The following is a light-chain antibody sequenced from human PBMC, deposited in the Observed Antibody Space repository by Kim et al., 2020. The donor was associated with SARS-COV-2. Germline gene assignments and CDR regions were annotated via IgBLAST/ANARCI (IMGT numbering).Light chain of an antibody. CDR2: YES. CDR1: TMGSNS. V-gene: IGLV3-21*04. Sequence: APGTTARITCGGNTMGSNSVHWDQQRPGQAPVVVIKYESDRPSGIPERFSGSTSGNTATLIITRVEAGDEADYYCQVWDSSSDHPTFGGGTQLTVL. J-gene: IGLJ2*01. CDR3: QVWDSSSDHPT.